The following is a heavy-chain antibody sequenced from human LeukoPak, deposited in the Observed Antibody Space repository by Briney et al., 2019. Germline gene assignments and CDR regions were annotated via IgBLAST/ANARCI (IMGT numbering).Heavy chain of an antibody. D-gene: IGHD6-13*01. Sequence: GGSLRLSCAASGFTFSSYGMHWVRQAPGKGLEWVAVIWYDGSNKYYADSVKGRFTISRDNSKNTLYLQMNSLRAEATAVYYCARDRSSSSWFFDYWGQGTLVTVSS. CDR3: ARDRSSSSWFFDY. V-gene: IGHV3-33*01. CDR2: IWYDGSNK. J-gene: IGHJ4*02. CDR1: GFTFSSYG.